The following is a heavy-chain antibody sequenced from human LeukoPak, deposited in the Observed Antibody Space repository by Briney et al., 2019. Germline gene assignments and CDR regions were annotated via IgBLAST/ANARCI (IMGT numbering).Heavy chain of an antibody. CDR2: IIPIFGTA. D-gene: IGHD5-18*01. J-gene: IGHJ4*02. CDR3: ASGTAVDTAYGFDY. CDR1: GYTFTSYG. V-gene: IGHV1-69*13. Sequence: ASVKVSCKASGYTFTSYGISWVRQAPGQGLEWMGGIIPIFGTANYAQKFQGRVTITADESTSTAYMELSSLRSEDTAVYYCASGTAVDTAYGFDYWGQGTLVTVSS.